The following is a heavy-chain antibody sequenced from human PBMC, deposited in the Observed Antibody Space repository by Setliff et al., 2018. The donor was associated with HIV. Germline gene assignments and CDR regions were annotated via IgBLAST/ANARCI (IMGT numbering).Heavy chain of an antibody. CDR1: GFTFYSYA. Sequence: GESLKISCAVSGFTFYSYAMHWVRQAPGRGLEWVANIRQDGSEKKYVDSVKGRFTISRDNAKNSVYLQMNSLRAEDTALYYCAKDNWAKGDTDAFDVWGQGTMVTVSS. V-gene: IGHV3-7*01. D-gene: IGHD2-21*01. CDR2: IRQDGSEK. J-gene: IGHJ3*01. CDR3: AKDNWAKGDTDAFDV.